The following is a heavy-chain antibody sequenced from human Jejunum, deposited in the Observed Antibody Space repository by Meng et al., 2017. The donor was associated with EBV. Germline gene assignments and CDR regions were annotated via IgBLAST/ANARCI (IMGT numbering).Heavy chain of an antibody. CDR3: VRDSSFNVH. J-gene: IGHJ4*02. CDR2: ISSGSSFI. Sequence: EVQLGVFGGGVVKPGGCLGSSCDGVGMTFSIYSMNWVRQAQGKGLEWVSYISSGSSFIYYADSVKGRFTISRDDAKNSLVLQLNSLRAEDTAVYYCVRDSSFNVHWGQGTLVTVSS. CDR1: GMTFSIYS. V-gene: IGHV3-21*02. D-gene: IGHD3-16*02.